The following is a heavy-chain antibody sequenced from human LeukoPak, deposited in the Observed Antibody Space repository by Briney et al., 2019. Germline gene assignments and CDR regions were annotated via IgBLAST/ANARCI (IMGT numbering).Heavy chain of an antibody. Sequence: KPSETLSLTCAVYGGTFSGYYWGWLRQPPGNGLEWIGEINHSGSTNYNPSLKSGVTISVDTSKNQFSLKLSSVTAADTAVYYCARGPRYGDYGRYFDLWGRGTLVTVSS. V-gene: IGHV4-34*01. CDR1: GGTFSGYY. J-gene: IGHJ2*01. CDR2: INHSGST. CDR3: ARGPRYGDYGRYFDL. D-gene: IGHD4-17*01.